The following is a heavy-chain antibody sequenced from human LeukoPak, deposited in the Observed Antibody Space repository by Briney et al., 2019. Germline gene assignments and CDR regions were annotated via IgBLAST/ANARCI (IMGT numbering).Heavy chain of an antibody. Sequence: FENLFLTRTVSGGSISSFYWGWVREPPREGLEWIWGIYYSGSTNYNPSLKSRVTISVDTSKNQFSLKLSSVTAADTAVYYCARERYYDSSGYSDAFDIWGQGTMVTVSS. CDR1: GGSISSFY. CDR3: ARERYYDSSGYSDAFDI. CDR2: IYYSGST. D-gene: IGHD3-22*01. V-gene: IGHV4-59*01. J-gene: IGHJ3*02.